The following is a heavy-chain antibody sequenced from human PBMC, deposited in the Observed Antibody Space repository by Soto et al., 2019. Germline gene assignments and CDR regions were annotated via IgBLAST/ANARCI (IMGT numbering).Heavy chain of an antibody. J-gene: IGHJ4*02. D-gene: IGHD2-15*01. V-gene: IGHV3-73*01. CDR2: IKTKVESYAT. CDR1: GFTLSGFD. Sequence: GGSLRLSCAASGFTLSGFDIHWVRQASGEGLEWVGRIKTKVESYATELAASVKGRFTISRDDPKNTAYLEMNSLKTEDTAVYYCTRRYCSGGGCYSDFDYWGQGALVTVS. CDR3: TRRYCSGGGCYSDFDY.